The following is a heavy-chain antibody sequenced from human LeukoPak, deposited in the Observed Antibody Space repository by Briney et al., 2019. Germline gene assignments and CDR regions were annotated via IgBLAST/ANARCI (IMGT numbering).Heavy chain of an antibody. J-gene: IGHJ4*02. CDR2: ILYDGSNK. CDR1: GFTFSSYG. CDR3: AKDLERHIVAVTASAVDY. V-gene: IGHV3-30*18. Sequence: GRSLRLSCAASGFTFSSYGMHWVRQAPGKGLEWVAVILYDGSNKYYADSVKGRFTISRDNSKNTLYLQMNSLRAEDTAVYYCAKDLERHIVAVTASAVDYWGQGILVTVSS. D-gene: IGHD2-21*02.